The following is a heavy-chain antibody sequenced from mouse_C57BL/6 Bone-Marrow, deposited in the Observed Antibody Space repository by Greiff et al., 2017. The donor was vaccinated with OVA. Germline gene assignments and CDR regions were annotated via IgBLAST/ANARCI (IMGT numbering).Heavy chain of an antibody. CDR1: GYTFTSYG. D-gene: IGHD2-2*01. V-gene: IGHV1-81*01. Sequence: LVESGAELARPGASVKLSCKASGYTFTSYGISWVKQRTGQGLEWIGEIYPRSGNTYYNEKFKGKATLTADKSSSTAYMELRSLTSEDSAVYFCARKGDLLWLRRGFYYAMDYWGQGTSVTVSS. J-gene: IGHJ4*01. CDR2: IYPRSGNT. CDR3: ARKGDLLWLRRGFYYAMDY.